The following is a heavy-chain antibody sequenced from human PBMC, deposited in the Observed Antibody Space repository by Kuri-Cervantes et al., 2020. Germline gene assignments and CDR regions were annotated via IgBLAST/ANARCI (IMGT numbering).Heavy chain of an antibody. V-gene: IGHV3-33*06. CDR1: GFTFSSYG. D-gene: IGHD2-2*01. Sequence: GGSLRLACAASGFTFSSYGMHWVRQAPGKGLEWVAVIWYDGSNKYYADSVKGRFTISRDNSKNTLYLQMNSLRAEDTAVYYCAKDHYKAYCSSTSCSFSHDFQHWGQGTLVTVSS. CDR2: IWYDGSNK. J-gene: IGHJ1*01. CDR3: AKDHYKAYCSSTSCSFSHDFQH.